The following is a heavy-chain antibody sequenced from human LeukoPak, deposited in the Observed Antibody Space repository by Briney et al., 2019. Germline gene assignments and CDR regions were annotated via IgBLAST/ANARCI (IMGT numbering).Heavy chain of an antibody. CDR1: GYTFTSYG. CDR3: ARDPGVDILTDDAFDI. Sequence: ASVKVSCKASGYTFTSYGISWVRQAPGQGLEWMGWISAYNGNTNYAQKLQGRVTMTTDTSTSTAYMELRSLRSDDTAVYYCARDPGVDILTDDAFDIWGQGTMVTVSS. J-gene: IGHJ3*02. CDR2: ISAYNGNT. V-gene: IGHV1-18*01. D-gene: IGHD3-9*01.